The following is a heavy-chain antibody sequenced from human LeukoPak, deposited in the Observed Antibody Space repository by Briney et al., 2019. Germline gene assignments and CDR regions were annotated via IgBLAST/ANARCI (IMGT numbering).Heavy chain of an antibody. D-gene: IGHD6-6*01. J-gene: IGHJ4*02. CDR2: ISGDGRVT. CDR3: ARHRSSWLIDY. CDR1: GFRFNNYP. Sequence: GGSLRLSCAVTGFRFNNYPMNWVRQAPGKGLEWVSVISGDGRVTLYADSVKGRFTISRDNSKNTLYLQMNSLRAEDTAVYYCARHRSSWLIDYWGQGTLVTVSS. V-gene: IGHV3-23*01.